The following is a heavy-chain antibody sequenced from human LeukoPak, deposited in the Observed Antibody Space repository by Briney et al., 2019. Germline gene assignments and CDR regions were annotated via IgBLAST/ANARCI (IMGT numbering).Heavy chain of an antibody. D-gene: IGHD1-26*01. CDR3: AREWELLDV. CDR2: ISYDGSNK. J-gene: IGHJ6*04. CDR1: GFTFSSYA. V-gene: IGHV3-30*04. Sequence: GGSLRLSCAASGFTFSSYAMHWVRQAPGKGLEWVAVISYDGSNKYYADSVKGRFTISRDNSKNTLYLQMNSLRAEDTAVYYCAREWELLDVWGKGTTVTISS.